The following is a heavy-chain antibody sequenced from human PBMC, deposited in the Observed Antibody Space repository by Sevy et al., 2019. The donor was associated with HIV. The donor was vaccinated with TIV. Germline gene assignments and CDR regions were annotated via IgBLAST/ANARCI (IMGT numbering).Heavy chain of an antibody. CDR3: ATVGLRYYSGASSYQGDWFDP. D-gene: IGHD2-15*01. CDR2: FDPQDGET. J-gene: IGHJ5*02. CDR1: GYTLTKLS. V-gene: IGHV1-24*01. Sequence: SVKVSCKVSGYTLTKLSIHWVRQAPGKGLEWMGDFDPQDGETIYAERFQGRLTMTGDTSTDTAYMELSSLTSEDTAVYYCATVGLRYYSGASSYQGDWFDPWGQGTLVTVSS.